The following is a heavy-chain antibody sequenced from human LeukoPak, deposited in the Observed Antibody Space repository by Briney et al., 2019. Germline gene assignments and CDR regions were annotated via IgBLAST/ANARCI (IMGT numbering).Heavy chain of an antibody. D-gene: IGHD6-19*01. CDR2: ISAYSGNT. J-gene: IGHJ4*02. Sequence: ASVKVSCKASGYTFTNYGISWVRQAPGQGLEWMGWISAYSGNTNYAQKFQGRITMTTDTSTSTGYMELRSLRSDDTAVYYCARIAVAGLYYFDYWGQGTLVTVSS. CDR1: GYTFTNYG. CDR3: ARIAVAGLYYFDY. V-gene: IGHV1-18*01.